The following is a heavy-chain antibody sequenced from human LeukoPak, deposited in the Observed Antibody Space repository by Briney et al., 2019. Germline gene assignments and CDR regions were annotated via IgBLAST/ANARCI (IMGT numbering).Heavy chain of an antibody. D-gene: IGHD4-17*01. CDR2: IIPIFGTA. V-gene: IGHV1-69*05. CDR3: ASNDYGDYVNFDY. CDR1: GGTFSSYA. J-gene: IGHJ4*02. Sequence: SVKVSCKASGGTFSSYAISWVRQAPGQGLEWMGGIIPIFGTANYAQKFQGRVTITTDESTSTAYKELSSLRSEDTAVYYCASNDYGDYVNFDYWGQGTLVTVSS.